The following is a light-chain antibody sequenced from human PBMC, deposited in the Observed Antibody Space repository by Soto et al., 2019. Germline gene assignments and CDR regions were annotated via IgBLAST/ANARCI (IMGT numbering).Light chain of an antibody. CDR3: QHYDNSPP. Sequence: EIVLTQSPGTLSLSPGERATLSCRASKSVNSYYFVWYQQKPSHSPRLLIYGASTRAAGITDRFSGSASGTEFTLTISILEPDFFAVYYCQHYDNSPPVGPGTKVDIK. CDR1: KSVNSYY. V-gene: IGKV3-20*01. J-gene: IGKJ3*01. CDR2: GAS.